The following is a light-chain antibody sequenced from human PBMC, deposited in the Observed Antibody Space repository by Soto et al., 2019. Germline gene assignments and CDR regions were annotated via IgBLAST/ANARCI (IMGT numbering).Light chain of an antibody. CDR3: QQYGSSSPFT. J-gene: IGKJ1*01. CDR2: SAS. V-gene: IGKV3-20*01. Sequence: EIVMTQSPSTLSVSLGERATISCRASQSISSNLAWYQQKPGQAPKLLIYSASSVDSGIPYRFSGSGSGTDFTLTISRLQPDDFAVYYCQQYGSSSPFTFGEGTKVDIK. CDR1: QSISSN.